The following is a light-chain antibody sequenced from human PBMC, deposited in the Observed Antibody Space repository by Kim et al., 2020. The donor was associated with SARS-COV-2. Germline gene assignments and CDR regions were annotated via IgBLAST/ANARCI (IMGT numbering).Light chain of an antibody. J-gene: IGLJ3*02. CDR2: GKN. Sequence: SSELTQDPAVSVALGQTVRITCQGDNLRNYYASWYQQKPRLAPVLVIYGKNNRPSGIPDRFSGSSSGNTASLTITGAQAEDEADYYCNSRDSSGNHWVYGGETKLTVL. CDR1: NLRNYY. CDR3: NSRDSSGNHWV. V-gene: IGLV3-19*01.